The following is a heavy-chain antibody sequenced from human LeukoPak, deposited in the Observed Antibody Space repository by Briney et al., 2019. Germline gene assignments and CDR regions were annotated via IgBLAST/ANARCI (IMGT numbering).Heavy chain of an antibody. J-gene: IGHJ4*02. CDR2: IYSGGST. D-gene: IGHD6-13*01. CDR1: GFTVSSNY. Sequence: PGGSLRLSCAASGFTVSSNYMSWVRQAPGKGLEWVSVIYSGGSTYYADSVKGRFTISRDNSKNTLYLQMNSLRAEDTAVYYCAKNSRSIAAAGFLDYWGQGTLVTVSS. CDR3: AKNSRSIAAAGFLDY. V-gene: IGHV3-53*01.